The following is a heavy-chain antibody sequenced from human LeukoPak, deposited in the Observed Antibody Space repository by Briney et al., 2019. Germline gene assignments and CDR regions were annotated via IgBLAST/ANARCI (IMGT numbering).Heavy chain of an antibody. Sequence: SETLSLTCTVSGDSISTYYLSWIRQPPGKGLEWIGYIYTSGSTNYNPSLKSRVTISVDTPKNQFSLKLRSVIAADTAVYYCARHSSGLDAFDMWGQGTMVTVSS. CDR3: ARHSSGLDAFDM. D-gene: IGHD3-3*01. J-gene: IGHJ3*02. CDR2: IYTSGST. CDR1: GDSISTYY. V-gene: IGHV4-4*09.